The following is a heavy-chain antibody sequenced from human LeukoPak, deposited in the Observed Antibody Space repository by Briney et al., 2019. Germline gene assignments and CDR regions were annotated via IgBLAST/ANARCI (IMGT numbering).Heavy chain of an antibody. J-gene: IGHJ4*02. Sequence: GGSLRLSCAASGYTFRRNGMHWVRQAPGKRLEWVAVIWYDGSKKYYGDSVRGRFTISRDNSKNTLYLQMNSLRAEDTAVYYCARWLSDKIDSNGYLDYWGQGTLVAVSS. CDR3: ARWLSDKIDSNGYLDY. CDR2: IWYDGSKK. D-gene: IGHD5-18*01. CDR1: GYTFRRNG. V-gene: IGHV3-33*01.